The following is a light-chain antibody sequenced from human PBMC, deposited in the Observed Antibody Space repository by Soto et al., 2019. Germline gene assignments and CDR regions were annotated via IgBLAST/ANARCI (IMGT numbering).Light chain of an antibody. CDR1: QTISSW. Sequence: DIQMTHSPSTLSGSVGDRVTITCLASQTISSWLAWYQQKPGKAPELLIYAASTLQSGVPSRFSGSGSGTDFTLTISCLQSEDFATYYCQQYYSFPQTFGQGTKVDNK. V-gene: IGKV1-5*01. CDR2: AAS. J-gene: IGKJ1*01. CDR3: QQYYSFPQT.